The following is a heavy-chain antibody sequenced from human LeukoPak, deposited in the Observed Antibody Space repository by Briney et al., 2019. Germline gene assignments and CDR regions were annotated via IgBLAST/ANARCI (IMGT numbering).Heavy chain of an antibody. Sequence: SETLSLTCTVSGGSISTYYWSWVRQPPGKGLEWIGYISYSGSTNYNPSLKSRVTISVDTSKNQFSLELSSVTAADTAVYYCARQGFYGPLDYWGQGTLVAVSS. V-gene: IGHV4-59*08. CDR3: ARQGFYGPLDY. D-gene: IGHD2/OR15-2a*01. CDR2: ISYSGST. J-gene: IGHJ4*02. CDR1: GGSISTYY.